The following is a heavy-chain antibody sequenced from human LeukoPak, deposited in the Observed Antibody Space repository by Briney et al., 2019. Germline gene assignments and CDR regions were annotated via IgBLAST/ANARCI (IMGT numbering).Heavy chain of an antibody. D-gene: IGHD2-15*01. CDR1: GFTFNNYA. CDR3: AKDGHSFNSLLDYFDP. J-gene: IGHJ4*02. CDR2: IGGGDT. Sequence: PGGSLRLSCAASGFTFNNYAMSWVRQAPGKGLAWVSGIGGGDTHYADSVKGRFTNSRDDSKNTVDLPMSSLRAEDTAVYYCAKDGHSFNSLLDYFDPWGEGTLVTVSS. V-gene: IGHV3-23*01.